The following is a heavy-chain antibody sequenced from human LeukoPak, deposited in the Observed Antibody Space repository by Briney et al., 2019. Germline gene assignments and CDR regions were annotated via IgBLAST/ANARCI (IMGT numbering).Heavy chain of an antibody. CDR3: ARDLRFGELLSTDY. D-gene: IGHD3-10*01. Sequence: ASVKVSCKASGYAFTGYYMHWVRQAPGQGLEWMGRINPNSGGTNYAQKFQGRVTMTRDTSISTAYMELSRLRSGDTAVYYCARDLRFGELLSTDYGGQGTLVTVSS. J-gene: IGHJ4*02. CDR1: GYAFTGYY. V-gene: IGHV1-2*06. CDR2: INPNSGGT.